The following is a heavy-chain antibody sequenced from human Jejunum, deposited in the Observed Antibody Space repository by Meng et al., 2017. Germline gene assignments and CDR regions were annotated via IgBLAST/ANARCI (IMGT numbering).Heavy chain of an antibody. CDR1: GFTFDDYT. Sequence: EVQLVESGGGLVQPGGSLRLSCAPSGFTFDDYTMYWVRQAPGKGLEWVSHITWDGDSTYYADSVKGRFTISRDNSKNSLYLQMSSLRTEDTALYYCAKVAYRTSEDYWGQGTLVTVSS. CDR2: ITWDGDST. D-gene: IGHD6-6*01. CDR3: AKVAYRTSEDY. V-gene: IGHV3-43*01. J-gene: IGHJ4*02.